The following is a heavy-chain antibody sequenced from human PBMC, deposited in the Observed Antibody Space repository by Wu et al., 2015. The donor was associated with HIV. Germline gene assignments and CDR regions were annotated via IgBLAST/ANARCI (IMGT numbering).Heavy chain of an antibody. D-gene: IGHD6-13*01. J-gene: IGHJ6*03. CDR1: GYTFTSYD. CDR2: MNPNSGNT. V-gene: IGHV1-8*03. Sequence: QVQLVQSGAEVKKPGASVKVSCKASGYTFTSYDINWVRQATGQGLEWMGWMNPNSGNTGYAQKFQGRVTITRNTSISTAYMELSSLRSEDTAVYYCARGEGGTFLAAAWSYYYYIGRRGDERDHGHRLL. CDR3: ARGEGGTFLAAAWSYYYYIGRR.